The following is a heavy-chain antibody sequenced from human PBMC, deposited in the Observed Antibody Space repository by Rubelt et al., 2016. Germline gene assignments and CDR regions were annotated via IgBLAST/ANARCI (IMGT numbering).Heavy chain of an antibody. CDR2: FDPEDGET. Sequence: QVQLVQSGAEVKKPGSSVKVSCKASGGTFSSYAISWVRQAPGQGLEWMGGFDPEDGETIYAQKFQGRVTMTEDTSTDTAYMELSSLRSEDTAVYYCATDHYGYAPWGQGTLVTVSS. J-gene: IGHJ4*02. D-gene: IGHD5-18*01. CDR1: GGTFSSYA. CDR3: ATDHYGYAP. V-gene: IGHV1-24*01.